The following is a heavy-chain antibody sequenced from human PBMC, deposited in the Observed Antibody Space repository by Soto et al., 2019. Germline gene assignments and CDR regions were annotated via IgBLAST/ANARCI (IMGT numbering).Heavy chain of an antibody. Sequence: SGGGVVQPGRSLRLSCAASGFTFSSYAMHWVRQAPGKGLEWVAVISYDGSNKYYADSVKGRFTISRDNSKNTLYLQMNSLRAEDTAVYYCARDGYDSSGYYSDFDYWGQGTLVTVSS. D-gene: IGHD3-22*01. CDR1: GFTFSSYA. CDR2: ISYDGSNK. CDR3: ARDGYDSSGYYSDFDY. J-gene: IGHJ4*02. V-gene: IGHV3-30-3*01.